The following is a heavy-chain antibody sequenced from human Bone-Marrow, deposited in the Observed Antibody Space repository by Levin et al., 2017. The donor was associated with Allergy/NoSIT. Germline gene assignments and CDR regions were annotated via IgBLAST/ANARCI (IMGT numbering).Heavy chain of an antibody. J-gene: IGHJ4*02. D-gene: IGHD3-10*01. CDR2: IYSEGST. CDR3: ARTMVPGIIGMN. Sequence: PGESLKISCAASGIIVRNNYMSWVRQAPGKGLEWVSTIYSEGSTYYTDSVKGRFTISRDNAKNALFLQMNSLRVEDTAVYYCARTMVPGIIGMNWGQGTLVTVSS. CDR1: GIIVRNNY. V-gene: IGHV3-53*01.